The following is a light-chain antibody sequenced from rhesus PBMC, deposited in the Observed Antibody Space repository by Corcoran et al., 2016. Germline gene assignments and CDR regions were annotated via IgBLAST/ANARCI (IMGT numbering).Light chain of an antibody. J-gene: IGKJ4*01. CDR2: KAS. V-gene: IGKV1-66*01. Sequence: DIQMTQSPSSLSASVGDRVTITSRASQGLNNYLSWYQQQPGKAPTPLIYKASSLETGVPSRFSGSRSGTDYTLTITSLQPEDIATYYCQQYNNSPLTFGGGTNVEIK. CDR3: QQYNNSPLT. CDR1: QGLNNY.